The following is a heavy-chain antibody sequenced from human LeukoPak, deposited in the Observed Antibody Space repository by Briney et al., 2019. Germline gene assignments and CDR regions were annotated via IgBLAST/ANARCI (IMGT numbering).Heavy chain of an antibody. CDR2: IYPGDSDT. J-gene: IGHJ4*02. D-gene: IGHD6-19*01. V-gene: IGHV5-51*01. CDR3: ARRVGYSSGWYYNY. CDR1: GYNFTSYW. Sequence: HGESLKISCKGSGYNFTSYWITWVRQMPGKGLEWMGIIYPGDSDTIYSPSFQGQVTISADKSINTAYLQWSSLKASDTAMYYCARRVGYSSGWYYNYWGQGTLVTVSS.